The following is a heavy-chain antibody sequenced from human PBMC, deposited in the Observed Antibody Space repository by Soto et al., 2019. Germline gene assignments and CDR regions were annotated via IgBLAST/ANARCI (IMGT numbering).Heavy chain of an antibody. CDR3: ARNGVAGMDF. CDR2: MIPMFGTP. J-gene: IGHJ4*02. CDR1: GDIFTSYA. Sequence: QVQLVQSGAEVKKPGSSVKVSCKASGDIFTSYAFSWVRQAPGEGLEWMGGMIPMFGTPNYAQRFQGRLTITADKSTSTVYMELSGLSSEDTAVYYCARNGVAGMDFWGQGTLVTVSS. D-gene: IGHD3-3*01. V-gene: IGHV1-69*06.